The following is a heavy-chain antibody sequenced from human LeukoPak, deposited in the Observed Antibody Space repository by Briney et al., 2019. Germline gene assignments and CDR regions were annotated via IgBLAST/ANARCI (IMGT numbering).Heavy chain of an antibody. V-gene: IGHV3-74*01. CDR2: INSDGSGT. J-gene: IGHJ4*02. CDR3: ARRYDYGDY. D-gene: IGHD4-17*01. Sequence: GRSLRLSCAPSGFTFSSDWMHWVRQAPGKGLGWVSRINSDGSGTSYAASVKGRFTLSRDNAKNTLYLQMNSLRAEATAVYYCARRYDYGDYWGQGTLVTVSS. CDR1: GFTFSSDW.